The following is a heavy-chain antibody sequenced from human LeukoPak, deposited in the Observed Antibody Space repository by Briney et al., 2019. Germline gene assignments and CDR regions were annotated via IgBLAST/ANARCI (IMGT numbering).Heavy chain of an antibody. CDR1: GGTFSSYA. CDR2: IIPIFGTA. CDR3: AATSYGHY. V-gene: IGHV1-69*13. J-gene: IGHJ4*02. Sequence: SVKVSCKASGGTFSSYAISWVRQAPAQGLEWMGGIIPIFGTANYAQKFQGRVTITAGESTSTAYMELSSLRSEDTAVYYCAATSYGHYWGQGTLVTVSS. D-gene: IGHD1-26*01.